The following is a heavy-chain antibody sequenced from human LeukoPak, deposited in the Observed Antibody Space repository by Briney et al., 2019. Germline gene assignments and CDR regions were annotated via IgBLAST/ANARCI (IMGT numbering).Heavy chain of an antibody. J-gene: IGHJ4*02. V-gene: IGHV1-18*01. D-gene: IGHD4-23*01. CDR1: GYTFTSYG. Sequence: ASVKVSCKASGYTFTSYGISWVRQAPGQGLEWMGWISAYNGNTNYARKLQGRVTMTTDTSTSTAYMELRSLRSDDTAVYYCATYHGGNSRGDYWGQGTLVTVSS. CDR3: ATYHGGNSRGDY. CDR2: ISAYNGNT.